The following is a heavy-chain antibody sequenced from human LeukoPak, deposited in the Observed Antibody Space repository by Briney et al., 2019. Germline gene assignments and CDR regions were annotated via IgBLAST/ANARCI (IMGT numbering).Heavy chain of an antibody. D-gene: IGHD3-22*01. V-gene: IGHV1-18*01. CDR2: ISAYNGNT. J-gene: IGHJ4*02. CDR1: DYTFTNYG. Sequence: ASVKVSCKASDYTFTNYGVSWVRQAPGQGLEWMGWISAYNGNTKYAHEFQGRVTMTTDTSTSTAYMELKSLRSDDTAVYFCARDSNYYYDSSGYNDYFDFWGRGTLVTVSS. CDR3: ARDSNYYYDSSGYNDYFDF.